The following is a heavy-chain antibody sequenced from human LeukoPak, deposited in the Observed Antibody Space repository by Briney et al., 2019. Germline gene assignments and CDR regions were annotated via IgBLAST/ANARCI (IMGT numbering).Heavy chain of an antibody. CDR1: GYTFTDYF. Sequence: ASVKVSCKASGYTFTDYFIHWVRQAPGQGLEWMGWINPNGGGTNYAQKFQGKVTMTSDTSISTVHMDLSRLRSDDTAVYYCARDSNSWPRWYFDYWGQGTLVTVSS. CDR2: INPNGGGT. J-gene: IGHJ4*02. V-gene: IGHV1-2*02. CDR3: ARDSNSWPRWYFDY. D-gene: IGHD6-13*01.